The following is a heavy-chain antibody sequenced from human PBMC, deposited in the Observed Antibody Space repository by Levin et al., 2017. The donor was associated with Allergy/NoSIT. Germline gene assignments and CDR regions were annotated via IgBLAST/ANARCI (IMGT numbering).Heavy chain of an antibody. J-gene: IGHJ5*02. V-gene: IGHV3-15*07. CDR3: TTVLLWFGELLSPDWFDP. D-gene: IGHD3-10*01. Sequence: GGSLRLSCAASGFTFSNAWMNWVRQAPGKGLEWVGRIKSKTDGGTTDYAAPVKGRFTISRDDSKNTLYLQMNSLKTEDTAVYYCTTVLLWFGELLSPDWFDPWGQGTLVTVSS. CDR2: IKSKTDGGTT. CDR1: GFTFSNAW.